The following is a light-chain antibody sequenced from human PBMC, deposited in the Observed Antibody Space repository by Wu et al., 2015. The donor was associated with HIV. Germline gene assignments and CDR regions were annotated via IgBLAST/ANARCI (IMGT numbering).Light chain of an antibody. V-gene: IGKV3D-20*02. Sequence: EIVLTQSPGTLSLSPGEGATLSCRASQSVRSSHLAWYQQKPGQAPRLIIYAASTRATGIPDRFSGSGSGTDFTLTISSLEPDDFAVYYCQHRSDWPTFGQGTKVEIQ. CDR3: QHRSDWPT. CDR2: AAS. CDR1: QSVRSSH. J-gene: IGKJ1*01.